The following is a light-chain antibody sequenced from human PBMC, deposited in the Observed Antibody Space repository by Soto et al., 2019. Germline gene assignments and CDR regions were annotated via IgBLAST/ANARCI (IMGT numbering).Light chain of an antibody. V-gene: IGKV1-5*01. CDR2: DAY. Sequence: DIQMTQSPSTLSASDGDRVTITCRASQTISSWLAWYQQLPGKAPKLLIYDAYTLETGVPSRFSGSGSGTDFTLTISSLQADDFATYYCQQYDSYSWTFGQGTKVDIK. CDR1: QTISSW. CDR3: QQYDSYSWT. J-gene: IGKJ1*01.